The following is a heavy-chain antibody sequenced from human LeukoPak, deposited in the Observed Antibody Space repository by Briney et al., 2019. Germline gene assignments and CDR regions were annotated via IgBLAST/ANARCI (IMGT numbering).Heavy chain of an antibody. V-gene: IGHV4-4*07. J-gene: IGHJ5*02. CDR2: IYPSGST. CDR3: ARDPHIAAAGTRVWFDP. CDR1: GGSISSYY. Sequence: SETLSLTCTVSGGSISSYYWSWIRQPAGKGLEWIGRIYPSGSTNYNPSLKSRVTMSVDTSKNQFSLKLNSVTAADTAVYYCARDPHIAAAGTRVWFDPWGQGTLVTVSS. D-gene: IGHD6-13*01.